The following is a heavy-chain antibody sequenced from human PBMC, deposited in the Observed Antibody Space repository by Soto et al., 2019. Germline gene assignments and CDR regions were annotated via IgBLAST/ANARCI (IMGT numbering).Heavy chain of an antibody. D-gene: IGHD6-6*01. J-gene: IGHJ3*02. Sequence: LSLTCTVSGGSISSYYWIWIRQPAGKGLEWIGRIYTSGSTNYNPSLKSRVTMSVDTSKNQFSLKLSSVTAADTAVYYCARGIAARPIDYDAFDIWGQGTMVTVSS. CDR1: GGSISSYY. V-gene: IGHV4-4*07. CDR2: IYTSGST. CDR3: ARGIAARPIDYDAFDI.